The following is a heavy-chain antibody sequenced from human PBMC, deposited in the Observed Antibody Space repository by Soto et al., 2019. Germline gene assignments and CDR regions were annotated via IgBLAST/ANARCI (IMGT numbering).Heavy chain of an antibody. CDR2: ISYDGSNK. CDR1: GFPFSIYG. V-gene: IGHV3-30*18. D-gene: IGHD1-7*01. J-gene: IGHJ6*02. Sequence: GGSLRLSCAASGFPFSIYGMHWVRQSPGKGLEWVAFISYDGSNKYYADSVKGRFTISRDNSKNTLYLQMNSLRAEDTAVYYCAKDRRPYNWSYVPQGVWGQGTPVTVSS. CDR3: AKDRRPYNWSYVPQGV.